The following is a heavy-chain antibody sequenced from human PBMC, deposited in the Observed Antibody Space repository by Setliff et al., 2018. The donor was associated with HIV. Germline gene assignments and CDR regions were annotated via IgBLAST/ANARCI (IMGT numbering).Heavy chain of an antibody. D-gene: IGHD2-2*01. J-gene: IGHJ4*02. Sequence: SETLSLTCTVSGASISSSSYYWGWIRHPPGEGLEWIGSFHYSGSTSYNPTLNSRVTMSVDTSRDQFSLKLSSVTAADTAVYYCARARGRAQLSYYFDYWGQGRLVTVSS. CDR2: FHYSGST. V-gene: IGHV4-39*07. CDR1: GASISSSSYY. CDR3: ARARGRAQLSYYFDY.